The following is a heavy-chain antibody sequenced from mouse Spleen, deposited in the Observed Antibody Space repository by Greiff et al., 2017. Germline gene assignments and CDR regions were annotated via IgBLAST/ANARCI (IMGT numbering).Heavy chain of an antibody. V-gene: IGHV5-12-1*01. Sequence: EVKLVESGGGLVKPGGSLKLSCAASGFAFSSYDMSWVRQTPEKRLEWVAYISSGGGSTYYPDTVKGRFTISRDNAKNTLYLQMSSLKSEDTAMYYCARQYYRYYFDYWGQGTTLTVSS. CDR3: ARQYYRYYFDY. CDR2: ISSGGGST. CDR1: GFAFSSYD. D-gene: IGHD2-14*01. J-gene: IGHJ2*01.